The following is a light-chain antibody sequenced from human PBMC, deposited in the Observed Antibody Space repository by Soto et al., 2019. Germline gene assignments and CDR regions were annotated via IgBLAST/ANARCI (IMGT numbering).Light chain of an antibody. CDR1: QSVSSY. CDR2: DVS. J-gene: IGKJ4*01. V-gene: IGKV3-11*01. CDR3: QQSSDWPLT. Sequence: EIVLTQSPATLSLSPGERATLSCRASQSVSSYLAWYQQRPGQAPRLLIYDVSNGATGIPARFSGSGSGTDFTLTISSLEPEDFAVYYCQQSSDWPLTFSGGTKVEIK.